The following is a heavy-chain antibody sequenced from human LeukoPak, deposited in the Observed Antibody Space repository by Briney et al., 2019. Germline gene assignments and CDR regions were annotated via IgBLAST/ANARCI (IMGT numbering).Heavy chain of an antibody. CDR3: ARIYYYDNSGYFQH. V-gene: IGHV5-51*01. CDR1: GYSFTSYW. Sequence: GESLKISCKGSGYSFTSYWIGWVSQMPGKGLEWMGIIYPGDSDTTYSPSFQGQVTISADKSISTAYLQWSSLKASDTAMYYCARIYYYDNSGYFQHWGQGTLVTVSS. CDR2: IYPGDSDT. D-gene: IGHD3-22*01. J-gene: IGHJ1*01.